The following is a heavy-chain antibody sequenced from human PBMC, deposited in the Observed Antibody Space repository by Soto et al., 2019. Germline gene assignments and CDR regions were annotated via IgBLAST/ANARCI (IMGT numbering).Heavy chain of an antibody. CDR2: IYYSGST. J-gene: IGHJ3*02. V-gene: IGHV4-39*01. Sequence: QLQLQESGPGLVKPSETLSLTCTVSGGSISSSSYYWGWIRQPPGKGLEWIGSIYYSGSTYYNPSLQSRVTISVDTSKNQFSLKLSSVTAADTAVYYCASPIYDYIWGSYRLDAFDIWGQGTMVTVSS. CDR3: ASPIYDYIWGSYRLDAFDI. CDR1: GGSISSSSYY. D-gene: IGHD3-16*02.